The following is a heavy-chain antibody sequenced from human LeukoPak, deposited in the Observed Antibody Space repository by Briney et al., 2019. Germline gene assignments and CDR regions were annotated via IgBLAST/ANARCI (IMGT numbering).Heavy chain of an antibody. CDR3: ARFGRVFRDAFDI. V-gene: IGHV4-31*03. Sequence: SETLSLTCTVSGGSISSGGYYWSWIRQHPGKGLEWIGYIYYSGSTYYNPSLKSRVIISVDTSKNQFSLKLSSVTAADTAVYYCARFGRVFRDAFDIWGQGTMVTVSS. D-gene: IGHD3-10*01. J-gene: IGHJ3*02. CDR2: IYYSGST. CDR1: GGSISSGGYY.